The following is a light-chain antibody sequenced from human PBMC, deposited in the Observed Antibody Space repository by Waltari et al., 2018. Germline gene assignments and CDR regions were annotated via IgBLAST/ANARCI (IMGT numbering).Light chain of an antibody. Sequence: QSVLTQPPSASGTPGQRVTISCSGRSSNIGSNTVHWYQQLPGTAPTLLIYSNNQRPSGVPDRFSGSKSGTSASLAISGPQSEDEADYYCAAWDDSLNGQVFGGGTKLTVL. CDR1: SSNIGSNT. CDR2: SNN. J-gene: IGLJ3*02. CDR3: AAWDDSLNGQV. V-gene: IGLV1-44*01.